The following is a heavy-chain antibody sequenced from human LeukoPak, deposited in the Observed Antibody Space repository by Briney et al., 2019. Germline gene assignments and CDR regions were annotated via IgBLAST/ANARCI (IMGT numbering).Heavy chain of an antibody. D-gene: IGHD3-22*01. CDR2: ISYDGSNK. Sequence: GGSLRLSCAASGFTFSSYAMHWVRQAPGKGLEWVAVISYDGSNKYYADSVKGRFTISRDNSKNTLYLQMNSLRAEDTAVYYCARDQARGYYDSSPPGYWGQGTLVTVSS. CDR3: ARDQARGYYDSSPPGY. J-gene: IGHJ4*02. V-gene: IGHV3-30-3*01. CDR1: GFTFSSYA.